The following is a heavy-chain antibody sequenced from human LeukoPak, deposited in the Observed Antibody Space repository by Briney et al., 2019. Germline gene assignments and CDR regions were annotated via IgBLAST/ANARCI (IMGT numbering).Heavy chain of an antibody. CDR3: VRDRHCAGDCPPGNFHH. CDR2: MYSGGST. V-gene: IGHV3-66*01. D-gene: IGHD2-21*02. CDR1: GFTVRSNY. J-gene: IGHJ1*01. Sequence: YPGGSLRLSCAGSGFTVRSNYMSWVRQAPGKGLEWVSVMYSGGSTDYADSVKGRFTISRDNSKNTLFLQMNSLRSEDAAVYYCVRDRHCAGDCPPGNFHHWGQGALVMVSS.